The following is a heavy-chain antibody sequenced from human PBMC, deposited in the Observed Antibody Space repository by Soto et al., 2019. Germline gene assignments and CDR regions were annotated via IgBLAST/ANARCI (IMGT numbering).Heavy chain of an antibody. V-gene: IGHV1-69*06. CDR1: GGTFSSYA. CDR3: AREGEGYCSSTSCRAFDY. CDR2: IIPIFGTA. J-gene: IGHJ4*02. Sequence: SVKVSCKASGGTFSSYAISWVRQAPGQGLEWMGGIIPIFGTANYAQKFQGRVTITADKSTSTAYMELSSLRSEDTAVYYCAREGEGYCSSTSCRAFDYWGQGTLVTVSS. D-gene: IGHD2-2*01.